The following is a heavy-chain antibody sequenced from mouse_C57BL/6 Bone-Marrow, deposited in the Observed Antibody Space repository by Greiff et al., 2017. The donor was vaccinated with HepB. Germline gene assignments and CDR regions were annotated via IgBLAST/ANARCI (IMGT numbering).Heavy chain of an antibody. D-gene: IGHD1-1*01. V-gene: IGHV6-6*01. CDR1: GFTFSDAW. CDR2: IRNKANNHAT. CDR3: TRITTVVAYWYFDV. Sequence: DVQLQESGGGLVQPGGSMKLSCAASGFTFSDAWMDWVRQSPEKGLEWVAEIRNKANNHATYYAESVKGRFTISRDDSKSSVYLQMNSLRAEDTGIYYCTRITTVVAYWYFDVWGTGTTVTVSS. J-gene: IGHJ1*03.